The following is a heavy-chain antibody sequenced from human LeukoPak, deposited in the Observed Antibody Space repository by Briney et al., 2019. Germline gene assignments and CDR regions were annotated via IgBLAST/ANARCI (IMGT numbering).Heavy chain of an antibody. CDR3: AKDGYYDSSGYYAVGGDAFDI. V-gene: IGHV3-23*01. Sequence: GGSLRLSCAASGFTFSTYSMNWVRQAPGKGLEWVSAISGSGGSTYYADSVKGRFTISRDNSKNTLYLQMNSLRAEDTAVYYCAKDGYYDSSGYYAVGGDAFDIWGQGTMVTVSS. J-gene: IGHJ3*02. D-gene: IGHD3-22*01. CDR2: ISGSGGST. CDR1: GFTFSTYS.